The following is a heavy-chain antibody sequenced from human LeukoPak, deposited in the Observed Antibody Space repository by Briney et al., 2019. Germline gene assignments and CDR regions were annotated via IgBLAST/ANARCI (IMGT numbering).Heavy chain of an antibody. V-gene: IGHV4-34*01. CDR2: INHSGST. J-gene: IGHJ6*03. Sequence: SETLSLTCAVYGGSFSGYYWSWIRQPPGKGLEWIGEINHSGSTNYNPSLKSRVTISVDTSKNQFSLKLSSVTAADTAVYYCARVLVVPAALLPYYYYYYYMDVWGKGTTVTVSS. D-gene: IGHD2-2*01. CDR3: ARVLVVPAALLPYYYYYYYMDV. CDR1: GGSFSGYY.